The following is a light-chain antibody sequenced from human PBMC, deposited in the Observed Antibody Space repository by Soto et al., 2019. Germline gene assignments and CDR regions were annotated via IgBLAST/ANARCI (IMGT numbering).Light chain of an antibody. J-gene: IGLJ3*02. V-gene: IGLV2-23*01. CDR1: SSDVGSYNL. CDR3: CSYASSNTWV. CDR2: EGS. Sequence: QSVLTQPASVSGSPGQSITISCTGTSSDVGSYNLVSWYEQHPGKAPKLMIYEGSKRPSGVSNRFSGSKSGNTASLTISGLQAEDEADYYCCSYASSNTWVFGGGTKVTVL.